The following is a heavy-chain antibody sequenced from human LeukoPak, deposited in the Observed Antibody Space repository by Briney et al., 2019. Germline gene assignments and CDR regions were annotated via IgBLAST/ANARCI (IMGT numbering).Heavy chain of an antibody. D-gene: IGHD3-3*01. J-gene: IGHJ4*02. CDR2: IYYSGNT. Sequence: PSETLSLTCTVSGGSIRSGDYYWSWIRQPPGKGLEWIGYIYYSGNTYYNPSLKSRVTISVDTSKNQFSLKLSSVTAADTAVYYCARDKSYYDFWSGYSNYHYFDYWGQGTLVTVSS. CDR1: GGSIRSGDYY. V-gene: IGHV4-30-4*02. CDR3: ARDKSYYDFWSGYSNYHYFDY.